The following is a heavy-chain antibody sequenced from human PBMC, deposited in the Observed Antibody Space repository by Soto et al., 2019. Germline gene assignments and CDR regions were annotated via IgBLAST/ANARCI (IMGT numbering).Heavy chain of an antibody. CDR3: AKDHSSSFDY. CDR2: ISYDGRNK. V-gene: IGHV3-30*18. CDR1: GFTFSSYG. J-gene: IGHJ4*02. Sequence: QVQLVESGGGVVQPGRSLRLSCAASGFTFSSYGMHWVRQAPGKGLEWVAVISYDGRNKYYADSVKGRFTISRDNSKNTLYMQMNSLRAEDTAVYYCAKDHSSSFDYWGQGTLVKVSS. D-gene: IGHD6-13*01.